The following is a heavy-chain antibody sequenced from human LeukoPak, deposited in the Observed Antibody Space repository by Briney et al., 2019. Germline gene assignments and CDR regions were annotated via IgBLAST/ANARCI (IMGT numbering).Heavy chain of an antibody. CDR1: GFTFSSYG. V-gene: IGHV3-30*19. Sequence: PGGSLRLSCAASGFTFSSYGMHWVRQAPGKGLEWVAVISYDGSNKYYADSVKGRFTISRDNSKNTLYLQMNSLRAEDTAVYYCASVEKTSSLIGGRRSEWFDYWGQGTLVTVSS. CDR2: ISYDGSNK. CDR3: ASVEKTSSLIGGRRSEWFDY. D-gene: IGHD5-24*01. J-gene: IGHJ4*02.